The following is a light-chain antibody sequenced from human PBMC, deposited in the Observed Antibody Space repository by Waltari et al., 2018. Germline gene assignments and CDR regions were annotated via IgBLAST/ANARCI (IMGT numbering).Light chain of an antibody. J-gene: IGLJ3*02. CDR3: GSYTSSSSLDVV. CDR1: SSDIGGYNY. V-gene: IGLV2-14*03. Sequence: QSALTQPASVSGSPGQSITIPCTGTSSDIGGYNYVSWYQQHPGKAPKVIIYEVSKRPSGVSPRFSGSKSGNTASLTISGLQADDEADYYGGSYTSSSSLDVVFGGGTELTVL. CDR2: EVS.